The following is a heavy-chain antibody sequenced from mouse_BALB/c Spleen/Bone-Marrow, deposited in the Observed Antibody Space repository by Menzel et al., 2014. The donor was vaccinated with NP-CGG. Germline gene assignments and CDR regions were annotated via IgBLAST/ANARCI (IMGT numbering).Heavy chain of an antibody. D-gene: IGHD1-2*01. CDR2: ISSGGSYT. CDR3: ARDHYGYYTMDY. CDR1: GFTFXSYA. Sequence: DVHLVESGGGLVKPGGSLKLSCAASGFTFXSYAMSWVRQSPEKRLEWVAEISSGGSYTYCPDTVTGRFTISRDNAKNTLYLEMSSLRSEDTAMYYCARDHYGYYTMDYWGQGTSVTVSS. V-gene: IGHV5-9-4*01. J-gene: IGHJ4*01.